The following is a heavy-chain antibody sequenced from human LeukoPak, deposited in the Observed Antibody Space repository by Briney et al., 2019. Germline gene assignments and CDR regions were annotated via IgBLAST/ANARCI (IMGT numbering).Heavy chain of an antibody. J-gene: IGHJ5*02. CDR1: GYTFTGYY. CDR3: ARKPMVRDFNWFDP. Sequence: ASVKVSCKASGYTFTGYYLHWVRQAPGQGLEWMGRINPNTGGTNHAQKFQGRVTMTRDTSISTAYMELSGLTSDDTAVYYCARKPMVRDFNWFDPWGQGILVTVSS. CDR2: INPNTGGT. D-gene: IGHD3-10*01. V-gene: IGHV1-2*06.